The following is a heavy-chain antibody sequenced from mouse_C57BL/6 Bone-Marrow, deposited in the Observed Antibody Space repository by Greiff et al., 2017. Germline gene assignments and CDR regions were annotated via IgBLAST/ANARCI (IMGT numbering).Heavy chain of an antibody. D-gene: IGHD2-12*01. Sequence: QVQLKESGPGLVQPSQSLSITCTVSGFSLTSYGVHWVRQSPGKGLEWLGVIWSGGSTDYNAAFISRLSISKDNSKSQVFFKMNRLQADDTVIYYCARNEGRRRYFDDWGKGTTLTVSS. CDR2: IWSGGST. CDR1: GFSLTSYG. J-gene: IGHJ2*01. V-gene: IGHV2-2*01. CDR3: ARNEGRRRYFDD.